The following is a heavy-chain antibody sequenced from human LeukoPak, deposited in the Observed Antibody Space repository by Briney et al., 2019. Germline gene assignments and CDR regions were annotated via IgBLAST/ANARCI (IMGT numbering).Heavy chain of an antibody. CDR2: IYYSGST. V-gene: IGHV4-59*01. Sequence: KPSETLSLTCTVSGGSISSYYWSWIRQPPGKGLEWIGYIYYSGSTNYNPSLKSRVTISVDTSKNQFSLKLSSVTAADTAVYYCARAAGPYYYYYMDVWGKGTTVTVSS. CDR3: ARAAGPYYYYYMDV. J-gene: IGHJ6*03. CDR1: GGSISSYY.